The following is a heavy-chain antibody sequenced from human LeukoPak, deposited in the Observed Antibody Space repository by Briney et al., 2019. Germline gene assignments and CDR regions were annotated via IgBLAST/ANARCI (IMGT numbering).Heavy chain of an antibody. Sequence: PEASVKVSCKASGGTFSNYAISWVRQAPGQGLEWMGGIIPIFGTANYAQKFQGRVTITTDEPTSTVYMEVSSVRFEDTAVYYCAKDRASSSWSRDAFDIWGQGTVVTVSS. D-gene: IGHD6-13*01. CDR2: IIPIFGTA. CDR3: AKDRASSSWSRDAFDI. CDR1: GGTFSNYA. V-gene: IGHV1-69*05. J-gene: IGHJ3*02.